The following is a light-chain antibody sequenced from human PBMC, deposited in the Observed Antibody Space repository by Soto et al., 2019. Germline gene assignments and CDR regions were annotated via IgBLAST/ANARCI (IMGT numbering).Light chain of an antibody. CDR2: AAS. J-gene: IGKJ5*01. CDR1: QGISSW. Sequence: DRQMTQSQSYVSASVGDRVTITCRASQGISSWLVWYQQKPGQAPKLLMYAASNLDSGVPSRFSGSGSGTDFTLTISGLQPEDSATYYCQQAKSFPLTFGQGTRLEIK. CDR3: QQAKSFPLT. V-gene: IGKV1-12*01.